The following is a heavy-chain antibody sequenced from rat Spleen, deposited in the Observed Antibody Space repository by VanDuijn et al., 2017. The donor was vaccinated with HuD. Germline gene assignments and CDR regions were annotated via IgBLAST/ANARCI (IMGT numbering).Heavy chain of an antibody. CDR3: ARHLHPLYFDY. V-gene: IGHV5-29*01. J-gene: IGHJ2*01. D-gene: IGHD3-8*01. Sequence: EVQLVESGGGLVQPGRSLKLSCAASGFTFSNYGMAWVRQAPTKGWEWVATISYDGSSTYYRDSVKGRFTIPRDNARITLYLQMDSMRSENTATYYFARHLHPLYFDYCGQGVMVTVSS. CDR1: GFTFSNYG. CDR2: ISYDGSST.